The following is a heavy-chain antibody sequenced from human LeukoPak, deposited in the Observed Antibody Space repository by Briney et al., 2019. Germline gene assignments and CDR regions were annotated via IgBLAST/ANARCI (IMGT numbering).Heavy chain of an antibody. J-gene: IGHJ4*02. CDR3: ARVGATREVGFDY. CDR2: IIPIFGTA. Sequence: SVKVSCKASGYTFTSYDINWVRQVTGQGLEWMGGIIPIFGTANYAQKFQGRVTITADESTSTAYMELSSLRSEDTAVYYCARVGATREVGFDYWGQGTLVTVSS. V-gene: IGHV1-69*13. CDR1: GYTFTSYD. D-gene: IGHD1-26*01.